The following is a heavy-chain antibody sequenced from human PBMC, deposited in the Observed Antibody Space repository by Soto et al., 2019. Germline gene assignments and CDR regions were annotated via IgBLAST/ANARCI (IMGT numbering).Heavy chain of an antibody. D-gene: IGHD3-10*01. CDR2: IDNAGTDS. V-gene: IGHV3-74*01. CDR3: ARGWFGPDV. J-gene: IGHJ6*04. Sequence: VQLVESGGGLVQPGGSLRLSCAASGFTLSGRSMHWVRQAPGKGLVWVSGIDNAGTDSTYADSVKGRFTSSRDNAKNMLYLQMNSLIVEDTAVYYCARGWFGPDVWGKGTTVTVSS. CDR1: GFTLSGRS.